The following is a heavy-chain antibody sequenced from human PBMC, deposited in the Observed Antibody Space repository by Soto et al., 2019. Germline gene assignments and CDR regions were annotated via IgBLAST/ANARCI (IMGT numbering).Heavy chain of an antibody. J-gene: IGHJ4*02. V-gene: IGHV3-23*01. D-gene: IGHD3-10*01. CDR1: GFTFTSYA. CDR3: ARGPYGPFDY. Sequence: EVQLLDSGGGLVQPEGSLRLSCAASGFTFTSYAMTWVRQVPGKGLEWVSTVSGSGDATYYADSGRGRFTISRDNSKNTLYLQMNSLRAEDTAVYYCARGPYGPFDYWGQGTLVTVSS. CDR2: VSGSGDAT.